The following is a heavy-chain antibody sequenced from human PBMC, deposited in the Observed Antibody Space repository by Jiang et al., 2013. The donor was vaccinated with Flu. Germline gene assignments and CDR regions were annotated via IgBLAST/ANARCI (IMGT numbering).Heavy chain of an antibody. V-gene: IGHV4-39*01. J-gene: IGHJ4*02. CDR2: IYYSGST. CDR1: GGSISSSSYY. Sequence: LLKPSETLSLTCTVSGGSISSSSYYWGWIRQPPGKGLEWIGSIYYSGSTYYNPSLKSRVTISVDTSKNQFSLKLSSVTAADTAVYYCARADIVVVPAAREAFDYWGQGTLVTVSS. D-gene: IGHD2-2*01. CDR3: ARADIVVVPAAREAFDY.